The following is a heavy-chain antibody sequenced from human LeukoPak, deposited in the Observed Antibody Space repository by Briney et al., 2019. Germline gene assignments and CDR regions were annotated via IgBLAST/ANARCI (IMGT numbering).Heavy chain of an antibody. D-gene: IGHD5-12*01. J-gene: IGHJ4*02. CDR3: RLQLNYDY. CDR1: GGSISGSTYY. V-gene: IGHV4-39*01. CDR2: IYYSGST. Sequence: KPSETLSLTCTVSGGSISGSTYYWGWIRQTPGKGLEWIATIYYSGSTYYSPSLKSRVTISADTSKSRFSLKLSSVTAADTAVYYCRLQLNYDYWGQGTLVTVSS.